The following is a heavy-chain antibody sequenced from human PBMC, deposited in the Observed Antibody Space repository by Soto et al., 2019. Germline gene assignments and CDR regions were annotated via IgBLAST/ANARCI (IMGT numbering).Heavy chain of an antibody. D-gene: IGHD5-18*01. CDR3: ARGYPYSDTLRNDAFDI. V-gene: IGHV3-64*01. Sequence: EVQLVESGGGLVQPGGSLRLSCAASGFTFSSYAMHWVRQAPGKGLEYVSAIGSDGGNTYYANSVTDRFTISRDNSKNTLYLQMGSLRTEDMAVYYCARGYPYSDTLRNDAFDIWGQGTMVTFSS. J-gene: IGHJ3*02. CDR2: IGSDGGNT. CDR1: GFTFSSYA.